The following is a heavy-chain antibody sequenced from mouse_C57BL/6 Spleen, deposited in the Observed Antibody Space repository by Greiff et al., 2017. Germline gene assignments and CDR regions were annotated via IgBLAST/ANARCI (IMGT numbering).Heavy chain of an antibody. CDR1: GYTFTSYT. Sequence: VQLKESGAELARPGASVKMSCKASGYTFTSYTMHWVKQRPGQGLEWIGYINPSSGYTKYNQKFKDKATLTADKSSSTAYMQLSSLTSEDSAVYYCARSVYYGYSYYFDYWGQGTTLTVAS. V-gene: IGHV1-4*01. CDR3: ARSVYYGYSYYFDY. J-gene: IGHJ2*01. CDR2: INPSSGYT. D-gene: IGHD2-2*01.